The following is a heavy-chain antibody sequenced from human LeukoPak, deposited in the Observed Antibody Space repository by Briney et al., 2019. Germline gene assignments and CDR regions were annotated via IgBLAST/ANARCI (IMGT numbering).Heavy chain of an antibody. CDR3: NTFNWNSPFDY. CDR1: GFTFSDAW. D-gene: IGHD1-20*01. V-gene: IGHV3-15*01. J-gene: IGHJ4*02. Sequence: GGSLRLSCTASGFTFSDAWVTWVRQAPGKGLEWVGRIRSKTSGGTTDYAAPVKGRFTIPRDDSKNTIFLQMNSLKTEDTAVYYCNTFNWNSPFDYWGQGTLVTVSS. CDR2: IRSKTSGGTT.